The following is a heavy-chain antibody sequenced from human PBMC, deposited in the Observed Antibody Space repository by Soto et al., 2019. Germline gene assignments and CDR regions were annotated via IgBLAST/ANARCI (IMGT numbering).Heavy chain of an antibody. CDR1: GYTFTSYD. D-gene: IGHD7-27*01. CDR3: TGGPPNWGFDS. J-gene: IGHJ5*01. CDR2: MSPKTANT. Sequence: GASVKVSCKASGYTFTSYDINWVRQTAGQGLEWMGWMSPKTANTGYAQKFQDRVTMTRSTSISTAYMELSSPTSEDTAVYYCTGGPPNWGFDSWGQGTPVTVSS. V-gene: IGHV1-8*01.